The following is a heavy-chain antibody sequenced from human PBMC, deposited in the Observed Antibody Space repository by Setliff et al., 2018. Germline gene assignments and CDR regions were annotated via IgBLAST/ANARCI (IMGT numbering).Heavy chain of an antibody. V-gene: IGHV1-3*01. Sequence: ASVKVSCKASGYSFAKYALHWERQAPGQRLEWMGWINAGNGNTKYSQNFQGRVTITRDTSASTAYVELSSLRSEDTAVYYCAREVLPLVREEAFYIWGQGTMVTVSS. D-gene: IGHD2-2*01. CDR1: GYSFAKYA. CDR3: AREVLPLVREEAFYI. CDR2: INAGNGNT. J-gene: IGHJ3*02.